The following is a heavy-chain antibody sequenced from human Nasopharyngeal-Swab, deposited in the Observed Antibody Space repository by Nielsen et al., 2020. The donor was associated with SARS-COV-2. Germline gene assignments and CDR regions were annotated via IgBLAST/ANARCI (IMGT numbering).Heavy chain of an antibody. V-gene: IGHV4-31*03. J-gene: IGHJ6*03. Sequence: SETLSLTCTVSGGSMDSGGRYWSWIRQHPGKGLEWIGYIYYSRSTYYNPSLKSRVTISVDTSKNQFSLKLSSVTAADTAVYYCARAGDFWSGWSANYYMDVWGKGTTVTVSS. CDR1: GGSMDSGGRY. D-gene: IGHD3-3*01. CDR2: IYYSRST. CDR3: ARAGDFWSGWSANYYMDV.